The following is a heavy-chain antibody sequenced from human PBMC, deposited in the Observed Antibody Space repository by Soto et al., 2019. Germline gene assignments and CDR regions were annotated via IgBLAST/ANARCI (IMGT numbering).Heavy chain of an antibody. CDR2: IYPGDSDT. J-gene: IGHJ4*02. D-gene: IGHD5-18*01. CDR3: AWPRGYSYEYFFPFDN. Sequence: GASLKISCKGSGYSFTSYWIGWVRQMPGKGLEWMGIIYPGDSDTRYSPSFQGQVTISADKSISTAYLQWSSLKASDTAMYYCAWPRGYSYEYFFPFDNVGQEALVKVSS. V-gene: IGHV5-51*01. CDR1: GYSFTSYW.